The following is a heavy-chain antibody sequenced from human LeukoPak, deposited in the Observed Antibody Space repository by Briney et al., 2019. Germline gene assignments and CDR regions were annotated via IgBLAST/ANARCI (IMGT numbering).Heavy chain of an antibody. CDR1: GGSISSYY. J-gene: IGHJ5*02. CDR2: IYYSGST. CDR3: ARHYGSGSLHNWFDP. V-gene: IGHV4-59*08. Sequence: SSETLSLTCTVSGGSISSYYWSWIRQPPGKGLEWIGYIYYSGSTNYNPSLKSRVTISVDTSKNQFSLKLSSVTAADTAVYYCARHYGSGSLHNWFDPWGQGTLVTLSS. D-gene: IGHD3-10*01.